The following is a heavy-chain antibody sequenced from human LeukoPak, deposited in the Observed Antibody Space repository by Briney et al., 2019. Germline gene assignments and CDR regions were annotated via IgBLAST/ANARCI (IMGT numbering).Heavy chain of an antibody. D-gene: IGHD3-3*01. Sequence: PSETLSLTCTVSGYSISSGYYWGWIRQPPGKGLEWIGSIYHSGSTYYNPSLKSRVTISVDTSKNQFSLKLSSVTAADTAVYYCARGQLRFLSPWGQGTLVTVSS. V-gene: IGHV4-38-2*02. CDR3: ARGQLRFLSP. J-gene: IGHJ5*02. CDR2: IYHSGST. CDR1: GYSISSGYY.